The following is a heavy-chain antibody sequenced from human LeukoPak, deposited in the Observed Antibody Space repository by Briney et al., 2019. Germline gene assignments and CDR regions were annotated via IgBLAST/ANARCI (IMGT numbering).Heavy chain of an antibody. CDR2: INHSGST. Sequence: PPETLSLTCAVYGGSFSGYYWNWIRQSPGKGLEWIGEINHSGSTNYNPSLKSRVTISLDTSNNQFSLKLSSVTAADTAVYYCARRPTGIDYWSQGTLVTVSS. CDR1: GGSFSGYY. D-gene: IGHD4-17*01. CDR3: ARRPTGIDY. J-gene: IGHJ4*02. V-gene: IGHV4-34*01.